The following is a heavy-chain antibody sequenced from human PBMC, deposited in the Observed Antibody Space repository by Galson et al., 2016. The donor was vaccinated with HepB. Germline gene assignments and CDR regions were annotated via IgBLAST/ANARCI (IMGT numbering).Heavy chain of an antibody. D-gene: IGHD2-15*01. CDR3: ARWALYCISGSCFAGFDH. CDR2: INNDKGNT. V-gene: IGHV1-18*01. CDR1: GYTFTSYG. J-gene: IGHJ4*02. Sequence: SVKVSCKASGYTFTSYGISWVRQAPGQGLEWMGWINNDKGNTTYDQKFQGRVTMTTDTSTSTVAMELRGLRSDDTAVYYCARWALYCISGSCFAGFDHWGQGTLVTVS.